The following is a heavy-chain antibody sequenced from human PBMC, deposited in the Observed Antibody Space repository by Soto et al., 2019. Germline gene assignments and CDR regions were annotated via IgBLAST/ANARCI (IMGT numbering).Heavy chain of an antibody. CDR3: ARDLWVEPELYYYGMDV. J-gene: IGHJ6*02. CDR1: GDSISSADYY. Sequence: SETLSLTCTVSGDSISSADYYWSWIRQTPGKGLEWIGHIFYSGTTYYNPSLKSRLTISVDTSKNHFSLRLTSVTAADTAVYYGARDLWVEPELYYYGMDVWGQGTTVTVSS. D-gene: IGHD1-1*01. CDR2: IFYSGTT. V-gene: IGHV4-30-4*01.